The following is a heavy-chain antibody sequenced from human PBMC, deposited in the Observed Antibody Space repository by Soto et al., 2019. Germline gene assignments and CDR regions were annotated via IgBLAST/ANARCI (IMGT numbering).Heavy chain of an antibody. J-gene: IGHJ6*02. Sequence: EVQLVESGGGLVQPGGCMRLSCAASGFTFSSYEMTWVRQATGKGLEWVSYISSSGSTLYYADSVKGRFTIARDNDNNALYLQMSSLRAEDTAVYYCARGDSSAANYYYYGREVWGQGTTVTVSS. CDR1: GFTFSSYE. D-gene: IGHD6-25*01. V-gene: IGHV3-48*03. CDR2: ISSSGSTL. CDR3: ARGDSSAANYYYYGREV.